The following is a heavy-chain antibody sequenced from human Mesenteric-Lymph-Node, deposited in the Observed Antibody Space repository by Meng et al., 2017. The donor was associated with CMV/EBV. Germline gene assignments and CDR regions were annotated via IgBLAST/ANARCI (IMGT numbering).Heavy chain of an antibody. Sequence: ASVKVSCKASGYTFSNYGITWLRQAPGQGLEWMGWISPYNGNTYYAQKLQGRVTMTTDTSTTTTYMELRSLRSDDTAVYYCARDFVGHTAEDYYGFSPFDVWGQGTMVTVSS. D-gene: IGHD3-22*01. CDR1: GYTFSNYG. CDR2: ISPYNGNT. CDR3: ARDFVGHTAEDYYGFSPFDV. J-gene: IGHJ3*01. V-gene: IGHV1-18*01.